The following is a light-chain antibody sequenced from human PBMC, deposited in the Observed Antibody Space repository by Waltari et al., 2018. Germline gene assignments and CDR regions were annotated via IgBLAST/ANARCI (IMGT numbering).Light chain of an antibody. Sequence: DIQMTQSPSSLSASVGDRVSITCRTSQTISSYLNWYKHKPGKAPNLLIYAASSLQSGVPSRFSGSGSGTDFTLTISSLQSEDFATYYCQQTYSTPRTFGQGTKVEVK. J-gene: IGKJ1*01. CDR2: AAS. CDR1: QTISSY. V-gene: IGKV1-39*01. CDR3: QQTYSTPRT.